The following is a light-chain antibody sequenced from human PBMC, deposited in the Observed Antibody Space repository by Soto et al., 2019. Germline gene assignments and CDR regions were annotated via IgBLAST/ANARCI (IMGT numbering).Light chain of an antibody. V-gene: IGLV2-11*01. CDR3: CSYAGDYTWV. Sequence: QSALTQPRSVSGSPGHSVTISCTGTSSDIGGYDYVSWYQQHPGKAPALLIYDVNMRLSGVPDRFSGSKSGNTASLTISGLQADDEATFYCCSYAGDYTWVFGGGTQLTVL. J-gene: IGLJ7*01. CDR2: DVN. CDR1: SSDIGGYDY.